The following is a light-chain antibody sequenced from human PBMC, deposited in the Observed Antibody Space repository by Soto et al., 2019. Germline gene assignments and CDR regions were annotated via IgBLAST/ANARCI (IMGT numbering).Light chain of an antibody. CDR3: QQYGDWPPET. V-gene: IGKV3-15*01. J-gene: IGKJ2*01. Sequence: EVVLTQSPATLSVSPGDRATLSCRASQSVSRNLAWYQQKPGQAPRLLIYGASTRATGVPARFNGSGSATEFTLSISSLQSEDVGVYYCQQYGDWPPETFGQGNKLEI. CDR2: GAS. CDR1: QSVSRN.